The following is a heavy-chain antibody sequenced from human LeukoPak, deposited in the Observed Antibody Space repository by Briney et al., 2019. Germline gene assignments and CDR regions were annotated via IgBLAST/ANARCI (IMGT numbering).Heavy chain of an antibody. CDR3: ARHIFTAMITPAY. D-gene: IGHD5-18*01. CDR2: ISSSGSTI. J-gene: IGHJ4*02. CDR1: GFTFSSYE. Sequence: GGSLRLSCAASGFTFSSYEVNWVRQAPGKGLEWVSYISSSGSTIYYADSVKGRFSISRDNAKNSLYLQMTSLRAEDTAVYYCARHIFTAMITPAYWGQGTLVTVSS. V-gene: IGHV3-48*03.